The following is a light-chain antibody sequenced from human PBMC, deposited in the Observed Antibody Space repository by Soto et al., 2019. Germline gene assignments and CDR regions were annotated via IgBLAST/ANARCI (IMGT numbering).Light chain of an antibody. J-gene: IGLJ2*01. V-gene: IGLV1-44*01. CDR3: AAWDDSLNGVV. CDR1: SSNIGSNI. CDR2: SDN. Sequence: QSVLTQPPSASGTPGQRVTISCSGSSSNIGSNIVNWYQQLPGTAPKLLIYSDNQRPSGVPDRFSGSKSGTSASLAISGLQSEDVADYYCAAWDDSLNGVVFGGGTKLTVL.